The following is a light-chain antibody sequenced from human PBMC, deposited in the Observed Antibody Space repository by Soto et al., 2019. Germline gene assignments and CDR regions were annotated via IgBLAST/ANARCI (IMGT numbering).Light chain of an antibody. CDR3: SSYAGSNHVV. Sequence: QSALTQPASASGSPGQSVTISCTGTSSDVGGYNYVSWYQQHPGKAPKLMIYEVSKRPSGVPDRFSGSKSGNTASLTVSGLQADDEADYYCSSYAGSNHVVFGGGTKLTVL. J-gene: IGLJ2*01. V-gene: IGLV2-8*01. CDR2: EVS. CDR1: SSDVGGYNY.